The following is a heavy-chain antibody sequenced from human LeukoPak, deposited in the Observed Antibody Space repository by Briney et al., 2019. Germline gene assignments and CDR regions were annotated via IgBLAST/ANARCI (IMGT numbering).Heavy chain of an antibody. CDR1: GFTFSSYA. D-gene: IGHD4/OR15-4a*01. Sequence: PGGSLRLSCAASGFTFSSYAMHWVRQAPGKGLEWVAVISYDGSNKYYADSVKGLFTISRDNSKNTLYLQMNSLRAEDTAVYYCAMLKNPWGQGTLVTVSS. J-gene: IGHJ5*02. CDR3: AMLKNP. V-gene: IGHV3-30-3*01. CDR2: ISYDGSNK.